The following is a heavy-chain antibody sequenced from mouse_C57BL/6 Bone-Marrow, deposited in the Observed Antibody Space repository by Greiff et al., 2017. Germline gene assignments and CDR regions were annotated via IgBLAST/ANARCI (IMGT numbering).Heavy chain of an antibody. J-gene: IGHJ2*01. CDR2: IDPENGDT. CDR1: GFNIKDDY. V-gene: IGHV14-4*01. D-gene: IGHD1-1*01. CDR3: TSTVGGY. Sequence: VQLKESGAELVRPGASVKLSCTASGFNIKDDYMHWVKQRPEQGLEWIGWIDPENGDTEYASKFQGKATITADTSSNTAYLQLSSLTSEDTAVYYCTSTVGGYWGQGTTLTVSS.